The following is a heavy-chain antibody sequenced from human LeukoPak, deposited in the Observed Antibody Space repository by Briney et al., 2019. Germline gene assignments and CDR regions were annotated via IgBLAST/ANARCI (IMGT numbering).Heavy chain of an antibody. V-gene: IGHV3-66*01. J-gene: IGHJ4*02. Sequence: GGSLRLSSAASGFTVSTNYMSWVRQAPGKGLEWVSVIYRGGSTYYADSVKGRFTISRDNSKNTLYLQMNSLRAEDTAVYYCAKDGRAIRVVVVGDFDYWGQGTLVTVSS. D-gene: IGHD2-15*01. CDR1: GFTVSTNY. CDR2: IYRGGST. CDR3: AKDGRAIRVVVVGDFDY.